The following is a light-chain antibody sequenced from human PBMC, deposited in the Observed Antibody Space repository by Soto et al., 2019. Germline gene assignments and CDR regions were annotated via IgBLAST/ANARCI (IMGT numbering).Light chain of an antibody. CDR2: STT. CDR3: LLYDGGPGV. Sequence: QSVVTQEPSLTVSPGGTITLTCASSTGAVSSDNYPNWYQQKPGQAPRALIYSTTNKHSWTPARFSASLLGGKAALTLSGLHHEEDADYYCLLYDGGPGVFGGGTKLTVL. J-gene: IGLJ2*01. V-gene: IGLV7-43*01. CDR1: TGAVSSDNY.